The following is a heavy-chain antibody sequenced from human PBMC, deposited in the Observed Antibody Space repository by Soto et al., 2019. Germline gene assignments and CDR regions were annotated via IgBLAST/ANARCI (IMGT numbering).Heavy chain of an antibody. V-gene: IGHV1-3*01. CDR2: INAGNGDT. CDR1: GYTFINYA. J-gene: IGHJ4*02. CDR3: ARDEVRWQWLLRGTFDF. D-gene: IGHD6-19*01. Sequence: QVQLVQSGAEVKTPGASVKVSCKASGYTFINYAIHWVRQAPGQKLEWMGRINAGNGDTKYSQKFQGRVTVSWDTSASTAYMELSSLRSEDTALYYCARDEVRWQWLLRGTFDFWGQGTLVPVPS.